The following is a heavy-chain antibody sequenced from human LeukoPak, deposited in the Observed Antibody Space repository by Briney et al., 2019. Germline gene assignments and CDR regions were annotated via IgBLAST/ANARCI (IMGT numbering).Heavy chain of an antibody. J-gene: IGHJ3*01. Sequence: GGTLRLSCAASGFAFSNALMTWVCQAPGKGLEWVGHIKSRTDGGTTDCAAPLKGRFTISRDDSQNTLYLQMNSLKIEDTAVYYCTTWDGVNWGQGTMVTVSS. CDR2: IKSRTDGGTT. V-gene: IGHV3-15*01. CDR1: GFAFSNAL. CDR3: TTWDGVN. D-gene: IGHD1-26*01.